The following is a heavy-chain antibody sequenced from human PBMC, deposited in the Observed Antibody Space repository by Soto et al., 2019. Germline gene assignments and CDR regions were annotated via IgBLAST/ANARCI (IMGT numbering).Heavy chain of an antibody. CDR1: GYTFTSYG. CDR3: ARGRARYSSSPSSGY. V-gene: IGHV1-18*01. CDR2: ISAYNGNT. Sequence: ASVKVSCKASGYTFTSYGISWVRQAPGQGLEWMGWISAYNGNTNYAQKLQGRVTMATDTSTSTAYMELRSLRSDDTAVYYCARGRARYSSSPSSGYWGQGTLVTVSS. D-gene: IGHD6-6*01. J-gene: IGHJ4*02.